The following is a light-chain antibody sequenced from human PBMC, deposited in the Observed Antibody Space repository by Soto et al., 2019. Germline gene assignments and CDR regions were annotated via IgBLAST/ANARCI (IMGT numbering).Light chain of an antibody. V-gene: IGLV1-44*01. CDR3: AAWDDSLNGPL. Sequence: QSALTQPPSASGTPGQRVTISCSGSSSNIGSNAVNSYQQLPGTAPTLLIYSNNQRPSGVPDRFSGSKSGTSASLTVNGLQSEDEADYYCAAWDDSLNGPLFGGGTKVTVL. CDR2: SNN. CDR1: SSNIGSNA. J-gene: IGLJ3*02.